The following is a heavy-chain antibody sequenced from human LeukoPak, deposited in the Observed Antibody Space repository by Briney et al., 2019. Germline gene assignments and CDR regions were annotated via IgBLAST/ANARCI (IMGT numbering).Heavy chain of an antibody. CDR2: ISYDGSNK. D-gene: IGHD1-1*01. CDR1: GFTFSSYG. J-gene: IGHJ3*02. CDR3: ARDLPGELGRGVFDI. V-gene: IGHV3-30*03. Sequence: GGSLRLSCAASGFTFSSYGMHWVRQAPGKGLEWVAVISYDGSNKYYADSVKGRFTISRDNAKNSLYLQMNTLRVDDTAVYYCARDLPGELGRGVFDIWGQGTMVTVSS.